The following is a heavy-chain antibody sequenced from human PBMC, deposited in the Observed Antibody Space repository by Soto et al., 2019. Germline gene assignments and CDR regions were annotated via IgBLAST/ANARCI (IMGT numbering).Heavy chain of an antibody. CDR1: GGTFSSCA. D-gene: IGHD3-10*01. CDR2: IIPIFGTA. CDR3: AREPXLPSGSWLPTKRDAFDI. Sequence: SVKVSCKASGGTFSSCAISWVRQAPGQGLEWMGGIIPIFGTANYAQKFQGRVTITADESTGTAYMELSSLRSEDTAVYYCAREPXLPSGSWLPTKRDAFDIWGQGTMVTVSS. J-gene: IGHJ3*02. V-gene: IGHV1-69*13.